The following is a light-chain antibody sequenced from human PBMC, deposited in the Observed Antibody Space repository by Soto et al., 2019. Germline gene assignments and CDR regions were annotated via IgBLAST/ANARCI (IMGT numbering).Light chain of an antibody. CDR3: QAWDSNTYVV. V-gene: IGLV3-1*01. CDR1: KLGDKY. J-gene: IGLJ2*01. CDR2: QDT. Sequence: SYELTQPPSVYVSPGQTATITCSGDKLGDKYACWYQQKPGQSPVLVIYQDTKRPSGIPERFSGSNSGNTATLTISGTQAMDEADYYCQAWDSNTYVVIGGGTKLTVL.